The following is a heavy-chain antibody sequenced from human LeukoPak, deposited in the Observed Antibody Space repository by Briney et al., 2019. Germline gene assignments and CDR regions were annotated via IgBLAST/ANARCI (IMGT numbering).Heavy chain of an antibody. CDR3: ASSGDYDGGIDY. Sequence: TSETLSLTCSVSGGFNTHYYWSWIRQPPGKGLEWIGYFYHSGSTNYNPSLKSRVTISVDTSKNQFSLKLSSVTAADTAVYYCASSGDYDGGIDYWGQGTLVTVSS. CDR1: GGFNTHYY. J-gene: IGHJ4*02. CDR2: FYHSGST. V-gene: IGHV4-59*12. D-gene: IGHD4-17*01.